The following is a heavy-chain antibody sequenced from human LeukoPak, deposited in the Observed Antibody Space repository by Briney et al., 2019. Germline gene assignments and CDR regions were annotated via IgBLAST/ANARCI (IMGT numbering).Heavy chain of an antibody. J-gene: IGHJ4*02. Sequence: SETLSLTCAVYGGSFSGYYWSWIRQPPGKGLEWIGEINHSGSTTYNPSLKSRVTISVDTSKNQFSLKLSSVTAADTAVYYCARRRVRIYGVDYWGQGTLVTVSS. CDR3: ARRRVRIYGVDY. V-gene: IGHV4-34*01. CDR2: INHSGST. CDR1: GGSFSGYY. D-gene: IGHD1-14*01.